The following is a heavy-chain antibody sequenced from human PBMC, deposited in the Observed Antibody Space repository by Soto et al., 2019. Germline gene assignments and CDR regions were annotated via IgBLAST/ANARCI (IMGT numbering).Heavy chain of an antibody. CDR2: ISSSSSYI. J-gene: IGHJ6*03. CDR3: ARAYGDYALFYYYYYYMDV. V-gene: IGHV3-21*01. CDR1: GFTFSSYS. Sequence: GGSLRLSCAASGFTFSSYSMNWVRQAPGKGLEWVSSISSSSSYIYYADSVKGRFTISRDNAKNSLYLQMNSLRAEDTAVYYCARAYGDYALFYYYYYYMDVWGKGTTVTVSS. D-gene: IGHD4-17*01.